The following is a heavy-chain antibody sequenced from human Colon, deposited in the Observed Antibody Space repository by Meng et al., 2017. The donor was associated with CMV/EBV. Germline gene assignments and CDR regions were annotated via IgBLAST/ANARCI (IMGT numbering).Heavy chain of an antibody. CDR2: ISSSGGYT. V-gene: IGHV3-23*01. J-gene: IGHJ6*02. CDR1: GFTFCNYA. Sequence: GESLKISCAASGFTFCNYALNWVRQAPGKGLEWVSGISSSGGYTFYADSVKGRFTISRDNSKNTLYLQMNSLGAEDTAVYYCARPRGGASYDCGLDVWGQGTTVTVSS. CDR3: ARPRGGASYDCGLDV. D-gene: IGHD2-15*01.